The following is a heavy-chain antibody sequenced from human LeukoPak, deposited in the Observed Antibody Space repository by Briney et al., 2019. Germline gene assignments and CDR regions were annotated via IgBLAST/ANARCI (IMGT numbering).Heavy chain of an antibody. J-gene: IGHJ4*01. V-gene: IGHV4-39*01. CDR1: GGSISSSSYH. CDR3: ARHRSGAYSYGVLDF. Sequence: MPSETLSLTCTVSGGSISSSSYHWGWIRQPPGKGLEWIGSIYYSGNTYYNPSLKSRVTISVDTSKNQFSLKLSSVTAADTAVYYCARHRSGAYSYGVLDFWGLGTLVTVSS. CDR2: IYYSGNT. D-gene: IGHD5-18*01.